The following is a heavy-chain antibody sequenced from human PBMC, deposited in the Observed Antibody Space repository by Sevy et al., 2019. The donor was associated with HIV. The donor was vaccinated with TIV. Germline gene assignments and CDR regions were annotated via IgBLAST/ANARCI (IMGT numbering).Heavy chain of an antibody. CDR1: GGSISSSDYY. CDR3: ARRLYGDYSDAFDI. CDR2: ISYSGNT. D-gene: IGHD4-17*01. J-gene: IGHJ3*02. Sequence: SETLSLTCTVPGGSISSSDYYWSWIRQPPGKGLEWIGYISYSGNTYYSPSLKIRVTISGDTSQNQFSLKLSSVTAADTAVYCCARRLYGDYSDAFDIWGQGTVVTVSS. V-gene: IGHV4-30-4*01.